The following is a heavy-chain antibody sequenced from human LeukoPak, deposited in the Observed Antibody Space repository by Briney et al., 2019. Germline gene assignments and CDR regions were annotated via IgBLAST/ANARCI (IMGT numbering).Heavy chain of an antibody. CDR3: AKDLRVYDSSGYDFDY. Sequence: GGSLRLSCAASGFTFSSYAMSWVRQAPGKGLEWVSGISGSGGSTYYADSVKGRFTISRDNSKNTLYLQMNSLRAEDTAVYYCAKDLRVYDSSGYDFDYWGQGTLVTVSS. CDR2: ISGSGGST. J-gene: IGHJ4*02. D-gene: IGHD3-22*01. V-gene: IGHV3-23*01. CDR1: GFTFSSYA.